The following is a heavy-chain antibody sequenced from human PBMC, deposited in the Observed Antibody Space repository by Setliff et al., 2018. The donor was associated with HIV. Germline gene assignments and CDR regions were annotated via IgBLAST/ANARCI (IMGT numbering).Heavy chain of an antibody. CDR3: ARPALGIGGGSRFDN. J-gene: IGHJ4*02. V-gene: IGHV4-39*01. CDR2: IHYGGYF. CDR1: GDSFKSSRYY. Sequence: ETLSLTCTVSGDSFKSSRYYWGWIRQPPGKGLEWIGNIHYGGYFWYSPSLKSRVTISVDTSKNQFSLKLSSVTAADTAVYYCARPALGIGGGSRFDNWGQGSRVTVSS. D-gene: IGHD3-16*01.